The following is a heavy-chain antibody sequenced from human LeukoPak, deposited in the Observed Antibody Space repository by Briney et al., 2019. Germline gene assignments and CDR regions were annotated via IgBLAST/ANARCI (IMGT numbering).Heavy chain of an antibody. Sequence: GGSLRLSCAASGFTFSDHYMSWIRQAPGKGLQWVSGITTSSDTYYADSVKGRFTVSRDNSKSTLYLEMNSLRDEDTAVYHCAKRPSSSTSNSASAFDVWGQGTMVTVSS. V-gene: IGHV3-69-1*01. D-gene: IGHD2-2*01. CDR2: ITTSSDT. CDR1: GFTFSDHY. CDR3: AKRPSSSTSNSASAFDV. J-gene: IGHJ3*01.